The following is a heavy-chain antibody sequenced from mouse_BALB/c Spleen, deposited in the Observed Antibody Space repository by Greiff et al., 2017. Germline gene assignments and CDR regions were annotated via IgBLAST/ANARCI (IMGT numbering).Heavy chain of an antibody. CDR2: ISSGGGST. CDR1: GFAFSSYD. J-gene: IGHJ4*01. CDR3: ARDGYPGAMDY. Sequence: EVMLVESGGGLVPPGGSLKLSCAASGFAFSSYDMSWVRQAPAKRLEWVAYISSGGGSTYYPDTVTGRIAISRANAKNTLYLQISSLKSEDTAMFYCARDGYPGAMDYWGQGTSVTVSS. V-gene: IGHV5-12-1*01.